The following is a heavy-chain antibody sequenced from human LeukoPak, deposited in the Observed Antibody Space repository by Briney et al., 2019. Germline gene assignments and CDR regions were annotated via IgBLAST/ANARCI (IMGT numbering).Heavy chain of an antibody. D-gene: IGHD3-10*01. CDR2: IYYSGST. CDR1: GGSFSGYY. J-gene: IGHJ4*02. CDR3: ARRGYYGSGIWDYFDY. V-gene: IGHV4-34*01. Sequence: SETLSLTCALYGGSFSGYYWSWIRQPPGKGLEWIGSIYYSGSTYYNPSLKSRVTISVDTSKNQFSLKLSSVTAADTAVYYCARRGYYGSGIWDYFDYWGQGTLVTVSS.